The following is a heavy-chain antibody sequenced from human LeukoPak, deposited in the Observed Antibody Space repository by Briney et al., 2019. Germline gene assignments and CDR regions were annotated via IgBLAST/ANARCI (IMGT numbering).Heavy chain of an antibody. Sequence: GGSLRLSCAASGFTFSSYAMSWVRQAPGKGQEWVSGISGSGGSTYYADSVKGRFTISRDNSKNPLYLPMNSLRAEDTAVYYWVKGIHIGVVPAAITDYWGQGTLVTVSS. V-gene: IGHV3-23*01. D-gene: IGHD2-2*01. CDR1: GFTFSSYA. CDR2: ISGSGGST. J-gene: IGHJ4*02. CDR3: VKGIHIGVVPAAITDY.